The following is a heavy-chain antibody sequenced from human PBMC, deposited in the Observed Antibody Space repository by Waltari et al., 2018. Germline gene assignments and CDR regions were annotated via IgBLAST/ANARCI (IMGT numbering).Heavy chain of an antibody. V-gene: IGHV4-59*11. CDR2: IYYSGST. D-gene: IGHD5-18*01. CDR1: GGSISNPY. J-gene: IGHJ3*02. Sequence: QVQLQESGPGLVKPSQTLSLTCTVSGGSISNPYWSWIRQPPGKGLEWIGYIYYSGSTNYNPSLKSRVTISVDTSKNQFSLKLSSVTAADTAVYYCARDGYSYGRNAFDIWGQGTMVTVSS. CDR3: ARDGYSYGRNAFDI.